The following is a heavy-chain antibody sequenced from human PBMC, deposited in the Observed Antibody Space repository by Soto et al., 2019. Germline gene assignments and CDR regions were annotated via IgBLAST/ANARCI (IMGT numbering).Heavy chain of an antibody. CDR3: ARFSTLGKDYGVDV. V-gene: IGHV4-30-4*01. D-gene: IGHD2-2*01. CDR2: INSSGRT. CDR1: GDSISSSDSY. J-gene: IGHJ6*02. Sequence: QVQLQESGPGLVKPSQTLSLTCSVSGDSISSSDSYWSLIRQAPGKGLEWIGYINSSGRTYYKPSLKSQDSRSINTSTNQSSLRLTSVTVANTAVYFCARFSTLGKDYGVDVWGQGTTVTVSS.